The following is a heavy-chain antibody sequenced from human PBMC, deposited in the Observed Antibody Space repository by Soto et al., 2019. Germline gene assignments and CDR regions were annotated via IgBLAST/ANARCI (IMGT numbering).Heavy chain of an antibody. CDR2: IYYSGST. CDR3: ARVWGGAFDI. Sequence: QVQLQESGPGLVKPSETLSLTCTVSGGSISSYYWSWIRQPPGKGLEWIGYIYYSGSTNYNPSLXSXVXIXXGTSKIELSLKLSSVTAADTAVYYCARVWGGAFDIWGQGTMVTVSS. J-gene: IGHJ3*02. CDR1: GGSISSYY. D-gene: IGHD3-10*01. V-gene: IGHV4-59*01.